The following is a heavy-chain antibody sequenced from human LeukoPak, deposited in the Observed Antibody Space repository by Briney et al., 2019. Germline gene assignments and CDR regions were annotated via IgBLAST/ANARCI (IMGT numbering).Heavy chain of an antibody. CDR1: GGSISSYC. V-gene: IGHV4-59*13. D-gene: IGHD1-1*01. CDR2: IYYSGST. Sequence: PSETLSLTCTVSGGSISSYCWSWIRQPPGKGLGWVGHIYYSGSTNYNPSHKSRVTISVDTSKNQFSLQLSSVTAADTAVYYGARDLSTGRAAYWFDPWGQGTLVTVSS. CDR3: ARDLSTGRAAYWFDP. J-gene: IGHJ5*02.